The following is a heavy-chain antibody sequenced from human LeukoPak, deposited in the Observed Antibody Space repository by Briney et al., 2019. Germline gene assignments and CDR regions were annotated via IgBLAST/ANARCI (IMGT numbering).Heavy chain of an antibody. Sequence: GGSLRLSCAASGFTFSSYSMNWVRQAPGKGLVWVSRINGDGSTTAYADSVKGRFTISRDNAKNTLYLQMSSLRAEDTAVFYCAILDTTVTPSSAFDIWGQGTMVTVSS. CDR1: GFTFSSYS. D-gene: IGHD4-17*01. V-gene: IGHV3-74*01. CDR2: INGDGSTT. J-gene: IGHJ3*02. CDR3: AILDTTVTPSSAFDI.